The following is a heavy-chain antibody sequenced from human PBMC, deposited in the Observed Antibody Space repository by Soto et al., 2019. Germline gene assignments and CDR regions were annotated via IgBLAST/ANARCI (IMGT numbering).Heavy chain of an antibody. J-gene: IGHJ3*01. V-gene: IGHV3-21*01. D-gene: IGHD3-3*01. Sequence: EAQLVESGGGLVKPGGSLRLSCAASGFSFSTYTLTWVRQAPGKGLEWVSSISTSGDSTYYEDSLRGRFTISRDNARASLYLQMDSLRPEDTAMYYCTRDGEPLWGQGTMVTVSS. CDR1: GFSFSTYT. CDR2: ISTSGDST. CDR3: TRDGEPL.